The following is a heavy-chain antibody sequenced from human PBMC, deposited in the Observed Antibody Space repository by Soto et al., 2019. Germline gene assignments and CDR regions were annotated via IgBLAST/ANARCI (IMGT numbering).Heavy chain of an antibody. Sequence: PSETLSLTCAVCGHSISSGYYGGWIRQPPGKGLEWIGSFYHSGSTYYNPSLKSRVTISVDTSKNQFSLKLSSVTAADTAVYYCARGEYYGSGNYFAYWGQGTLVTVS. J-gene: IGHJ4*02. D-gene: IGHD3-10*01. CDR3: ARGEYYGSGNYFAY. CDR1: GHSISSGYY. CDR2: FYHSGST. V-gene: IGHV4-38-2*01.